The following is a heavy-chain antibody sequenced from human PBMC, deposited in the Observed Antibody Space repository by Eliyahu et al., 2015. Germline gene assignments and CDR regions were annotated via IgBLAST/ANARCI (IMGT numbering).Heavy chain of an antibody. CDR2: LWYDGSTT. D-gene: IGHD5-24*01. J-gene: IGHJ4*02. CDR1: XFTINNXV. Sequence: QVQLVESGGDVVQPGRXXRLXCAAXXFTINNXVXHXVRQPPGKGLGWVAVLWYDGSTTYYXESVKGRFTISRDGPKNTLLLQMNTLRVEDTAVYYCVRESRDGFEDSWGQGTLVTVSA. CDR3: VRESRDGFEDS. V-gene: IGHV3-33*01.